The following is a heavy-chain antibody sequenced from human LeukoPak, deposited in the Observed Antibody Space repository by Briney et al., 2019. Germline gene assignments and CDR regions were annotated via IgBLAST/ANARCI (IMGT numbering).Heavy chain of an antibody. Sequence: SETLSLTCAVYGGSFSGYYWSWIRQPPGKGLECIGEINHSGSTNYNPSLKSRVTLSVDTSKNQFSLKLSSVTAADTAVYYCARAHRSIAARPFYFQHWGQGTLVTVSS. D-gene: IGHD6-6*01. V-gene: IGHV4-34*01. J-gene: IGHJ1*01. CDR1: GGSFSGYY. CDR3: ARAHRSIAARPFYFQH. CDR2: INHSGST.